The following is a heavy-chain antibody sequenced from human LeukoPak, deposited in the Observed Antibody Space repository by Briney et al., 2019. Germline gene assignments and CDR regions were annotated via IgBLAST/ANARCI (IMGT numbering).Heavy chain of an antibody. Sequence: PSETLSLTCAVYGGSFSGYYWSWIRQPPGKGLEWIGEINHSGSTNYNPSLKSRVTISVDTSKNQFSLKLSSVTAADTAVYCCARGCIAAATYNWFDPWGQGTLVTVSS. D-gene: IGHD6-13*01. CDR2: INHSGST. CDR1: GGSFSGYY. V-gene: IGHV4-34*01. CDR3: ARGCIAAATYNWFDP. J-gene: IGHJ5*02.